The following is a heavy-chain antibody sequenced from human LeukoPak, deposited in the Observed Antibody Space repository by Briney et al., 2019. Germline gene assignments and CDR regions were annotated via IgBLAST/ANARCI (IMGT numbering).Heavy chain of an antibody. Sequence: GGSLRHSCAASGFTFSSYGMHWVRQAPGKGLEWVAIISYDGSNKYYADSVKGRFTISRDNSKNTLYLQMNSLRAEDTAVYYCAKKEGYGYGDYPFDYWGQGTLVTVSS. CDR1: GFTFSSYG. J-gene: IGHJ4*02. V-gene: IGHV3-30*18. CDR2: ISYDGSNK. CDR3: AKKEGYGYGDYPFDY. D-gene: IGHD4-17*01.